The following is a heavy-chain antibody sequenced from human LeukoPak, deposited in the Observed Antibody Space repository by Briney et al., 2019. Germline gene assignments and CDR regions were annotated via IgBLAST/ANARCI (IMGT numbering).Heavy chain of an antibody. CDR1: GFTFSAYW. D-gene: IGHD1-7*01. CDR2: IKKDGSEK. V-gene: IGHV3-7*03. CDR3: ARDLRDNWNWRVF. J-gene: IGHJ4*02. Sequence: GGSLRLSCAASGFTFSAYWMSWVRQAPGNGLELVANIKKDGSEKYYVDSVKGRFTISRDNAKNSLYLQMDSLRAEDTAVYYCARDLRDNWNWRVFWGQGTLVTVSS.